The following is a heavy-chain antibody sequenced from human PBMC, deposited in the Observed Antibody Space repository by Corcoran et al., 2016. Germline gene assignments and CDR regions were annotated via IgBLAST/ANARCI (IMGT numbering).Heavy chain of an antibody. Sequence: QVQLVQSGAEVKKPGASVKVSCKASGYTFTSYAMHWVRQAPGQRLEWMGWINAGNGNTKYSQKFQGRVTITRDTSASTAYMELGSLRSEDTAVYYCARVGKLYGDSSLEYWGQGSLVTVSS. CDR2: INAGNGNT. D-gene: IGHD4-17*01. CDR3: ARVGKLYGDSSLEY. J-gene: IGHJ4*02. V-gene: IGHV1-3*01. CDR1: GYTFTSYA.